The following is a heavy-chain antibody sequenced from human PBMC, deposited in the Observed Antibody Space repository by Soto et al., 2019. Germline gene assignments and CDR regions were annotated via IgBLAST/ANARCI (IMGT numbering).Heavy chain of an antibody. Sequence: SQTLSLTCVISGDSVSSNSGGWNWIRQSPSRGLEWLGRTYFRSKWYSDYAESVKSRITINPDTSKNQFSLQLKSVTPEDTAVYYCAYLGVVVPAAMMRYYHNMDVWGQGTTVTVSS. V-gene: IGHV6-1*01. J-gene: IGHJ6*02. CDR3: AYLGVVVPAAMMRYYHNMDV. CDR1: GDSVSSNSGG. D-gene: IGHD2-2*01. CDR2: TYFRSKWYS.